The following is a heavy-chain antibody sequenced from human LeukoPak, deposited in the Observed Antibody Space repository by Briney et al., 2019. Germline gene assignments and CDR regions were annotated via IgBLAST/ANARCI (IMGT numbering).Heavy chain of an antibody. V-gene: IGHV1-69*13. D-gene: IGHD6-6*01. Sequence: GASVKVPCKASGGTFSSYAISWVRQAPGQGLEWMGGIIPIFGTANYAQKFQGRVTITADESTSTAYMELSSLRSEDTAVYYCARGDNSSSKAGYYYMDVWGKGTTVTVSS. CDR2: IIPIFGTA. J-gene: IGHJ6*03. CDR3: ARGDNSSSKAGYYYMDV. CDR1: GGTFSSYA.